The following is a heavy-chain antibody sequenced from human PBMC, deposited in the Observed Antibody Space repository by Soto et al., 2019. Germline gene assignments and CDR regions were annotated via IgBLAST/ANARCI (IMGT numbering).Heavy chain of an antibody. Sequence: SETLSLTCTVSGGSISSSSYYWGWIRQPPGKGLEWFGSIYYSGSTYYNPALKSRVTISVDTSKNQFSLKLSSGTAADTVVYYCARGKGGGDWFDPWGQGTLVTVSS. CDR1: GGSISSSSYY. V-gene: IGHV4-39*01. CDR3: ARGKGGGDWFDP. D-gene: IGHD3-10*01. J-gene: IGHJ5*02. CDR2: IYYSGST.